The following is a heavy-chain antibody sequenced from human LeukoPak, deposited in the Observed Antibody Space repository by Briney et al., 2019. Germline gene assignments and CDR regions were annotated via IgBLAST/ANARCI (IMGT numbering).Heavy chain of an antibody. Sequence: SETLSLTCTVSGGSISSGGYYWSWIRQHPGKGLKWIGYIYYSGSTYYNPSLKSRVTISVDTSKNQFSLKLSSVTAADTAVYYCARDQHDSSGYSTYYFDYWGQGTLVTVSS. D-gene: IGHD3-22*01. CDR3: ARDQHDSSGYSTYYFDY. V-gene: IGHV4-31*03. CDR1: GGSISSGGYY. J-gene: IGHJ4*02. CDR2: IYYSGST.